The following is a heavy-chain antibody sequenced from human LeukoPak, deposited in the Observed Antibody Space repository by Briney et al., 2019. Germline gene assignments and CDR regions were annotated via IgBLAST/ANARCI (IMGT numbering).Heavy chain of an antibody. CDR1: GYTFTDYY. D-gene: IGHD3-10*01. J-gene: IGHJ4*02. Sequence: GAAVKVSCKACGYTFTDYYILWLRQAPGQGREWMGRLNPNSGGTNYAQHSQGRVTLTRDTSISTDYMELSGLRSDDTAVYYCAREPHGSGSYYGTAFDYWGQGTLVTVSS. CDR2: LNPNSGGT. CDR3: AREPHGSGSYYGTAFDY. V-gene: IGHV1-2*06.